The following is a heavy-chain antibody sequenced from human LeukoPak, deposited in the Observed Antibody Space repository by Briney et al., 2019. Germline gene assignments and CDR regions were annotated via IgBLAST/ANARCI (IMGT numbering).Heavy chain of an antibody. CDR1: GFTFSSYG. Sequence: QPGGSLRLSCAASGFTFSSYGMHWVRQAPGKGLEWVAFIRYDGSNKYYADSVKGRFTISRDNSKNTLYLQMNSLRAEDTAVYYCAKDFYDSSGYYLDYWGQGTLVTVSS. V-gene: IGHV3-30*02. J-gene: IGHJ4*02. D-gene: IGHD3-22*01. CDR2: IRYDGSNK. CDR3: AKDFYDSSGYYLDY.